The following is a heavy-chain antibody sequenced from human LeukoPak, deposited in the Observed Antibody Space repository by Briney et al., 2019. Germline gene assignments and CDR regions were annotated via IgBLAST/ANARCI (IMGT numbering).Heavy chain of an antibody. J-gene: IGHJ5*02. CDR2: IYHSGST. CDR1: GGSISSSNW. CDR3: ARGRTLYLGYSYGKNWFDP. Sequence: PSGTLSLTCAVSGGSISSSNWWSWVRQPPGKGLEWIGEIYHSGSTNYNPSLKSRVTISVDTSKNQFSLKLSSVTAADTAVYYCARGRTLYLGYSYGKNWFDPWGQGTLVTVSS. V-gene: IGHV4-4*02. D-gene: IGHD5-18*01.